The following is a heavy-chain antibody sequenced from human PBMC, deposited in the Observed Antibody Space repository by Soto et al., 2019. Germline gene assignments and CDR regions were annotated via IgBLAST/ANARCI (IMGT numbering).Heavy chain of an antibody. CDR2: IIPIFGTA. Sequence: QVQLVQSGAEVKKPGSSVKVSCKASGGTFSSYAISWVRQAPGQGLEWMGGIIPIFGTANYAQKFQGRVTITADESTSTAYMELSSLRSEDTAVYYCARTAYYDSSGYPSGNFDYWGQGPLVTVSS. V-gene: IGHV1-69*01. D-gene: IGHD3-22*01. CDR1: GGTFSSYA. J-gene: IGHJ4*02. CDR3: ARTAYYDSSGYPSGNFDY.